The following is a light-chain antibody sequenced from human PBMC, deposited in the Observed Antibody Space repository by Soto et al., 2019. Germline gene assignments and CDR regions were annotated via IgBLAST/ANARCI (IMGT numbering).Light chain of an antibody. CDR1: QSVSSN. J-gene: IGKJ2*01. CDR2: GAS. CDR3: QQYNTWPSYT. Sequence: EIVMTQSPATLSVSPGERATLSCRASQSVSSNLAWYQQKPGQAPRLVIYGASTRATGIPARFSGSGSGTEFTLTISSLQSEDFAVYYCQQYNTWPSYTFGQGTKVDIK. V-gene: IGKV3-15*01.